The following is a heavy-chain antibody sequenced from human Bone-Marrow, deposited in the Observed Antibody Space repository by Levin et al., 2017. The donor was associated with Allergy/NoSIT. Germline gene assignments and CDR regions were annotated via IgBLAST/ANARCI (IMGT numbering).Heavy chain of an antibody. J-gene: IGHJ5*02. CDR3: ARRPVEARYTTSENWFDP. V-gene: IGHV4-59*08. D-gene: IGHD2-2*02. CDR1: GGSISNYY. Sequence: SETLSLTCTVSGGSISNYYWNWIRQPPGKGLEWIGRIHYSGSTNYNPSLRSRVTISVDTSKNQFSLELTSVTAADTAVYYCARRPVEARYTTSENWFDPWGQGTLVTVSS. CDR2: IHYSGST.